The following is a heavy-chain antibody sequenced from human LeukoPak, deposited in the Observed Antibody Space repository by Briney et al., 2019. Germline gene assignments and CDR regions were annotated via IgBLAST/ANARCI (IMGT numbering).Heavy chain of an antibody. D-gene: IGHD3-10*01. CDR3: ARGSSSYYMDV. V-gene: IGHV4-34*01. CDR2: INHSGST. Sequence: PSETLSLTCAVYGGSFSGYYWSWIRQPPGKGLEWIGEINHSGSTNYNPSLKSRVTISVDTSKNQFSLKLSSVPAADTAVYYCARGSSSYYMDVWGKGTTVTVSS. J-gene: IGHJ6*03. CDR1: GGSFSGYY.